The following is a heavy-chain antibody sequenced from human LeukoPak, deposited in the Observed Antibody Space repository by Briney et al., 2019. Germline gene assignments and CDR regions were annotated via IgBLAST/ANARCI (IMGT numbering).Heavy chain of an antibody. V-gene: IGHV1-46*01. D-gene: IGHD3-22*01. CDR2: INPSGGST. Sequence: GASVKVSCKASGYTFTSYYMHWVRQAPGQGLEWMGIINPSGGSTSYAQKFQGRVTMTRDTSTSTVYMELSSLRSEDTAVYYCAAVALDYYDSSGYADYFDYWGQGTLVTVSS. CDR1: GYTFTSYY. J-gene: IGHJ4*02. CDR3: AAVALDYYDSSGYADYFDY.